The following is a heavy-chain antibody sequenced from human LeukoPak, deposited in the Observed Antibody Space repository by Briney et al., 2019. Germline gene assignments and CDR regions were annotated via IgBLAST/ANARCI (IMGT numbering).Heavy chain of an antibody. J-gene: IGHJ4*02. CDR2: IYYSGST. V-gene: IGHV4-59*12. CDR3: AREGRGGDFFDY. Sequence: SETLSLTCTVSGGSISSYYWSWIRQPPGKGLEWIGYIYYSGSTNYNPSLKSRVTISVDTSKNQFSPKLSSVTAADTAVYYCAREGRGGDFFDYWGQGALVTVSS. D-gene: IGHD3-16*01. CDR1: GGSISSYY.